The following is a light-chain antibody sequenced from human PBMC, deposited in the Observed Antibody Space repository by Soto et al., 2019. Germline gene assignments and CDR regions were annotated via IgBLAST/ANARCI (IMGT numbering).Light chain of an antibody. Sequence: QSVLTQPPSASGTPGQRVTISCSGSSSNIGSNTVNWYQQLPGTAPKLLIYSNNQRPSGVPDRFSGSKSGTSASLAISGLQSEXEADYYCAAWDDSLNVLFGGGTKLTVL. CDR2: SNN. CDR3: AAWDDSLNVL. CDR1: SSNIGSNT. V-gene: IGLV1-44*01. J-gene: IGLJ2*01.